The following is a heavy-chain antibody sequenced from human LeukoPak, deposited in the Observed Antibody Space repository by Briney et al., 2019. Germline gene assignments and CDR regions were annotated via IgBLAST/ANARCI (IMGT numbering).Heavy chain of an antibody. Sequence: GGSLRLSCAASGFAFSSYAMSWVRQAPGKGLEWVSRISGGGGTTYYAASVKGRFTISRDNSKNMLYLQMNSLRADDTAVYYCAKDHSSTWFGSFYYWGQGTLVTVSS. J-gene: IGHJ4*02. V-gene: IGHV3-23*01. CDR2: ISGGGGTT. D-gene: IGHD6-13*01. CDR3: AKDHSSTWFGSFYY. CDR1: GFAFSSYA.